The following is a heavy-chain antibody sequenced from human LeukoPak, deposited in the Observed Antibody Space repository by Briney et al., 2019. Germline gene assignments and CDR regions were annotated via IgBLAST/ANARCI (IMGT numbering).Heavy chain of an antibody. CDR2: INSDGSST. CDR1: GFTFSSYW. D-gene: IGHD3-22*01. V-gene: IGHV3-74*01. CDR3: ARVRHKYYYDSSGTIDAFDI. J-gene: IGHJ3*02. Sequence: GGSLRLSCAASGFTFSSYWMHWVRQAPGKGLVWVSRINSDGSSTSYADSVKGRFTISRDNAKNTLYLQMNSLRAEDTAVYYCARVRHKYYYDSSGTIDAFDIWGQGTTVTVSS.